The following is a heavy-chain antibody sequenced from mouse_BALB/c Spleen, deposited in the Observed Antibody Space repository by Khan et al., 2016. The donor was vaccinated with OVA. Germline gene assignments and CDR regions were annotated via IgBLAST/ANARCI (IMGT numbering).Heavy chain of an antibody. J-gene: IGHJ3*01. V-gene: IGHV3-8*02. D-gene: IGHD2-14*01. Sequence: EVPLQESGPSLVKPSQTLSLTCSVTGDSITSGYWSWIRKFPGNKLEYMGYMIYTGYTDYNPSLKSRIAITRHTSKNQSYLLLNSVTAEDTATYYCARSTYRYAFAYWGQGTRVTVSA. CDR1: GDSITSGY. CDR2: MIYTGYT. CDR3: ARSTYRYAFAY.